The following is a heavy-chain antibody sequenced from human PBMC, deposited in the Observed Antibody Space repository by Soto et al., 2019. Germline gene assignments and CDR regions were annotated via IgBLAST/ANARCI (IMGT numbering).Heavy chain of an antibody. Sequence: SETLSLTCNVSGDSMSSYFCSWIRQPAGKGLEWIGHIYISGSTSFNPSLKSRLSMSVDKSKNQFSLKLSSVTAADTAVYYCARLLMVPSSGWFDPWGQGTLVTVSS. CDR2: IYISGST. J-gene: IGHJ5*02. V-gene: IGHV4-4*07. CDR3: ARLLMVPSSGWFDP. CDR1: GDSMSSYF. D-gene: IGHD1-26*01.